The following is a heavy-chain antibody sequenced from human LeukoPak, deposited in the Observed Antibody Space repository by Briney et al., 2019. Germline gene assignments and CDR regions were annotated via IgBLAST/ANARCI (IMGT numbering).Heavy chain of an antibody. CDR1: GFTFDDYG. Sequence: PGGSLRLSCAASGFTFDDYGMSWVRQAPGKGLEWVSGINWNGGSTGYADSVKGRFTISRDNSKDTLYLHMNSLRAADTAVYYCALILGYCSGGSCYSGYFQHWGQGTLVTVSS. D-gene: IGHD2-15*01. V-gene: IGHV3-20*04. CDR3: ALILGYCSGGSCYSGYFQH. J-gene: IGHJ1*01. CDR2: INWNGGST.